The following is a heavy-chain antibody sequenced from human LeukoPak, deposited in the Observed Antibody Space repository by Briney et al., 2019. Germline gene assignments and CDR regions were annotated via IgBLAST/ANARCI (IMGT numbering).Heavy chain of an antibody. J-gene: IGHJ4*02. D-gene: IGHD5-12*01. CDR3: ARDLGWLRFQSPDDY. CDR2: TKEDGGEK. Sequence: PGGSLRLSCAASGFTFSSYWMSWVRQAPGKGLEWVANTKEDGGEKYYVDSVKGRFTISRDNAKNSLYLQMNSLRAEDTAVYYCARDLGWLRFQSPDDYWGQGTLVTVSS. V-gene: IGHV3-7*01. CDR1: GFTFSSYW.